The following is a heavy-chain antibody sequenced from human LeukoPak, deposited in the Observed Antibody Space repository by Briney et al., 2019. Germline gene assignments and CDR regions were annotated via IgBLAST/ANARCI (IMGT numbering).Heavy chain of an antibody. CDR2: ISGSGGST. Sequence: TGGSLRLSCAASGFTFNSYAMSWVRQAPGKGLEWVSAISGSGGSTYYADSVKGRFTISRDNSKNTLYLQMNSLRAEDTAVYYCAKRFEAAGDCWGQGTLVTVSS. V-gene: IGHV3-23*01. CDR3: AKRFEAAGDC. J-gene: IGHJ4*02. CDR1: GFTFNSYA. D-gene: IGHD6-25*01.